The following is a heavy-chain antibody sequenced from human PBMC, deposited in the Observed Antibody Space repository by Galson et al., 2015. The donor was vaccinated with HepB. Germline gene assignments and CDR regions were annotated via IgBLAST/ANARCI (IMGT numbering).Heavy chain of an antibody. Sequence: SLRLSCAASGFTFGDYAMSWVRQAPGKGLEWVGFIRSKAYGGTTEYAASVKGRFTISRDDSKSIAYLQMNSLKTEDTAVYYCTRDRDLGGDYYYYYGMDVWGQGTTVTVSS. J-gene: IGHJ6*02. D-gene: IGHD1-26*01. CDR2: IRSKAYGGTT. CDR3: TRDRDLGGDYYYYYGMDV. V-gene: IGHV3-49*04. CDR1: GFTFGDYA.